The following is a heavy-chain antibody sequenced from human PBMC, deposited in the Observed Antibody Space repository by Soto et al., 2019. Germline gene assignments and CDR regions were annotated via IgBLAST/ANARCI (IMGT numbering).Heavy chain of an antibody. CDR2: IYYSGST. V-gene: IGHV4-59*01. D-gene: IGHD4-4*01. CDR3: ASSVTTSYYYGMDV. Sequence: WETLSLTCTVSGGSISSYYRSWIRQPPGKGLEWIGYIYYSGSTNYNPSLKSRVTISVDTSKNQFSLKLSSVTAADTAVYYCASSVTTSYYYGMDVWGQGTTVTVS. CDR1: GGSISSYY. J-gene: IGHJ6*02.